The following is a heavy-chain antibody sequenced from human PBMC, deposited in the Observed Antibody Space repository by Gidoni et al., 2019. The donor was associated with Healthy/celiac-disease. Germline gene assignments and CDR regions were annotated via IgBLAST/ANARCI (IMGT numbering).Heavy chain of an antibody. CDR3: AKDTPRALNAFDI. CDR2: ISWDGCST. D-gene: IGHD3-3*02. Sequence: EVQLVECGGVVVQPGGSLRLSGAASGFTLDDYTMHWVRQAPGKGLEWVSLISWDGCSTYYADSVKGRFTISRDNSKNSLYLQMNSLRTEDTALYYCAKDTPRALNAFDIWGQGTMVTVSS. J-gene: IGHJ3*02. V-gene: IGHV3-43*01. CDR1: GFTLDDYT.